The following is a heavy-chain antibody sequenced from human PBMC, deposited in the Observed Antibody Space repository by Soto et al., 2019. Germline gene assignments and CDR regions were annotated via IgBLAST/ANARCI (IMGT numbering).Heavy chain of an antibody. Sequence: QLQLVQSGAEVKKPGSSVKVSCKASGGTFSNFAINWVRQAPGQRLEWLGGIIPVFGKAKYAQKFQGRVQFTEHESASTAYMEVNSLTSEDTAVYYCARGSPTTVTTWFDPWGQGTLVTVSS. CDR1: GGTFSNFA. CDR2: IIPVFGKA. V-gene: IGHV1-69*01. J-gene: IGHJ5*02. CDR3: ARGSPTTVTTWFDP. D-gene: IGHD4-17*01.